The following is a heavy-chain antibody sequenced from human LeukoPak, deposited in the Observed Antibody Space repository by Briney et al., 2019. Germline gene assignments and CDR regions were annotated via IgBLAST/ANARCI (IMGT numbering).Heavy chain of an antibody. CDR3: AREYYYDSSGYPRELGMDV. V-gene: IGHV1-46*01. Sequence: GASVKVSCKASGYTFTSYYMHWVRQAPGQGLEWMGIINPSGGSTSYAQKLQGRVTMTRDTSISTAYMELSRLRSDDTAVYYCAREYYYDSSGYPRELGMDVWGQGTTVTVSS. J-gene: IGHJ6*02. CDR1: GYTFTSYY. CDR2: INPSGGST. D-gene: IGHD3-22*01.